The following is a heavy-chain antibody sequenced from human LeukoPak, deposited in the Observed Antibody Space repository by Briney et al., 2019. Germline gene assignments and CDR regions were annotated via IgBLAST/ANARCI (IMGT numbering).Heavy chain of an antibody. Sequence: SETLSLTCAVYGGSFSGYYWSWIRQPPGKGLEWIGEINHSGSTNYNPSLKSRVTISVDTSKNQFSLKLSSVTAADTAVYYCAREGAIGVRGVIISGMDVWGKGTTVTVSS. CDR1: GGSFSGYY. J-gene: IGHJ6*04. CDR3: AREGAIGVRGVIISGMDV. D-gene: IGHD3-10*01. V-gene: IGHV4-34*01. CDR2: INHSGST.